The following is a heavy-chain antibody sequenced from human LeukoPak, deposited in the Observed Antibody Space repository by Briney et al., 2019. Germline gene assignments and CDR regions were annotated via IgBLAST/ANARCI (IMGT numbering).Heavy chain of an antibody. V-gene: IGHV1-8*01. CDR3: VSPGVYYDSSGYYPFDY. Sequence: GASVKVSCKASGYTFTSYDINWVRQATGQGLEWMGWMNPNSGNTGYAQKFQGRVTMTRNTSIRTAYMELSSLRSEDTAVYYCVSPGVYYDSSGYYPFDYWGQGTLVPVSS. CDR2: MNPNSGNT. D-gene: IGHD3-22*01. CDR1: GYTFTSYD. J-gene: IGHJ4*02.